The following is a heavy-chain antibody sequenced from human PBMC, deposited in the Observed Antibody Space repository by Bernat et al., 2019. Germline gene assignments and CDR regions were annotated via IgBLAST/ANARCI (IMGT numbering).Heavy chain of an antibody. CDR1: GGSFSGYY. Sequence: QVQLQQWGAGLLKPSETLSLTCAVYGGSFSGYYWSWIRQPPGKGLEWIGEINHSGSTNYNPSLKSRVTISVDTSKNQFSLKLSSVTAADTAVYYCARLSGSDPHVVDYWGQGTLVTVSS. CDR2: INHSGST. CDR3: ARLSGSDPHVVDY. J-gene: IGHJ4*02. V-gene: IGHV4-34*01. D-gene: IGHD1-26*01.